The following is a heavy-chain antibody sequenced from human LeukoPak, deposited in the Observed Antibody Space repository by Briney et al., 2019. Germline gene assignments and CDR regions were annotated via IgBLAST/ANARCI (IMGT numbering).Heavy chain of an antibody. CDR1: GGSFSGYY. CDR2: INHSGST. D-gene: IGHD2-2*01. J-gene: IGHJ4*02. CDR3: ARDSGDIVVVPAACFDY. Sequence: SETLSLTCAVYGGSFSGYYWSWIRQPPGKGLEWIGEINHSGSTNYNPSLKSRVTISVDTSKNQFSLQLNSVTPEDTAVYYCARDSGDIVVVPAACFDYWGQGTLVTVSS. V-gene: IGHV4-34*01.